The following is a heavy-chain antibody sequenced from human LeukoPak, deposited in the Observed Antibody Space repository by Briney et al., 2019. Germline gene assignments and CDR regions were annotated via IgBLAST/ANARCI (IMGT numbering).Heavy chain of an antibody. J-gene: IGHJ5*02. CDR3: ARGYEYDFWSGFDP. Sequence: SETLSLTCTVSGGSISSYYWSWIRQPPGKGLEWIGYIYYSGSTNYNPSLKSRVTISVDTSKNQFSLKLSSVTAADTAVYYCARGYEYDFWSGFDPWGQGTLVTVSS. CDR2: IYYSGST. CDR1: GGSISSYY. D-gene: IGHD3-3*01. V-gene: IGHV4-59*12.